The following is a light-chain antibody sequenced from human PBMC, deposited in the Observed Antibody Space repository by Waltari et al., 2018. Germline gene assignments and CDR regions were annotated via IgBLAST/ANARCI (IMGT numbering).Light chain of an antibody. V-gene: IGKV1-39*01. J-gene: IGKJ2*01. CDR3: QQSYSTPLMYT. Sequence: DIQMTQSPSSLSASVGDRVTITCRASQSISNYLNCYQQKPGKAPKLLIYGSSSLQSGVPSRFSGSGSGTDFTLTISSLQPEDFATYYCQQSYSTPLMYTFGQGTKLEIK. CDR2: GSS. CDR1: QSISNY.